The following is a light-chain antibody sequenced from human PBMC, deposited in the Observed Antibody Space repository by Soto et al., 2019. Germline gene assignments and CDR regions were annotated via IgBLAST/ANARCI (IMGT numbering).Light chain of an antibody. CDR3: QQSNNWTWT. Sequence: IVMTQSPATRSVSAGERATLSWGASQSISSNLAWYQQKPGQAPRLLIDDASTRAAGIPARFNGGVSGTDGTLTISSLQSEDGAVYDGQQSNNWTWTFGQGTKVDNK. V-gene: IGKV3-15*01. CDR1: QSISSN. J-gene: IGKJ1*01. CDR2: DAS.